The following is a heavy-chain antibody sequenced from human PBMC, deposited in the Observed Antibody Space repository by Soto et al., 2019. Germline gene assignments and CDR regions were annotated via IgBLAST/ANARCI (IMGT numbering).Heavy chain of an antibody. CDR3: AKDIPREWGSYSGPFDY. V-gene: IGHV3-30*18. J-gene: IGHJ4*02. D-gene: IGHD1-26*01. Sequence: QVQLVESGGGVVQPGRSLRLSCAASRFTFSSYAMHWVRQAPGKGLEWVAVISHDGSNKYYADSVKGRFTISRDSSKNTLYLQMNSLRTEDTAVYYCAKDIPREWGSYSGPFDYWGQGTLVTVSS. CDR2: ISHDGSNK. CDR1: RFTFSSYA.